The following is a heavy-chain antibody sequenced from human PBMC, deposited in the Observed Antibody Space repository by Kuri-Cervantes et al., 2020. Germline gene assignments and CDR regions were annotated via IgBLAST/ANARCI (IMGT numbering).Heavy chain of an antibody. CDR3: AREWSMEY. D-gene: IGHD3-3*01. CDR1: GFTFSSYA. J-gene: IGHJ4*02. V-gene: IGHV3-30-3*01. Sequence: GESLKISCAASGFTFSSYAMQWVRLAPGKGLEWVAAISHDETRKYYGDAVKGRFTISRDKFKNTVYLQMNSLRVEDTALYYCAREWSMEYWGQGTLVTVSS. CDR2: ISHDETRK.